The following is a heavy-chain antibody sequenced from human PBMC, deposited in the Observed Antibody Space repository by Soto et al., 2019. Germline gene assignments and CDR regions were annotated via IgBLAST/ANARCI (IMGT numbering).Heavy chain of an antibody. CDR3: ARDLWGYCGTDCYPLDV. CDR1: GYTFTSYA. V-gene: IGHV1-3*01. CDR2: INAGNGNT. D-gene: IGHD2-21*02. J-gene: IGHJ6*02. Sequence: ASVKVSCKASGYTFTSYAMHWVRQAPGQRLEWMGWINAGNGNTKYSQKFQGRVTITRDTSASTAYMELSSLRSEDTAVYYCARDLWGYCGTDCYPLDVSGQGTTVIVSS.